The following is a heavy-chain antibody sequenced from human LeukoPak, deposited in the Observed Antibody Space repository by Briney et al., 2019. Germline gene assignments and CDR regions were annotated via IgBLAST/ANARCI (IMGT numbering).Heavy chain of an antibody. D-gene: IGHD1-7*01. Sequence: GGSLRLSXAASGFTFSSYSMNWVRQAPGKGLEWVSSISSSSSYIYYAYSVKGGFTISIDNDKNSLYLQMNRLRAEDTAVYYCARENWNSDPFDYWGQGTLVTVSS. CDR3: ARENWNSDPFDY. CDR2: ISSSSSYI. J-gene: IGHJ4*02. CDR1: GFTFSSYS. V-gene: IGHV3-21*01.